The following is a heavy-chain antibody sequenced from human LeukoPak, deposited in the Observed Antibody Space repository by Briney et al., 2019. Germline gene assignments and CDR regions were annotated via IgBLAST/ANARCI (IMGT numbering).Heavy chain of an antibody. CDR2: INHSGTT. J-gene: IGHJ6*04. D-gene: IGHD2-2*01. CDR1: GGSFSDYY. Sequence: SETLSLTCAVYGGSFSDYYWNWIRQPPGKGLEWIGEINHSGTTNYNPSLKSRVTITVDTSKNQFSLRLSAVTAADTAVYHCARGLRLPSRSSPAVPHVWGKGTTVTVSA. CDR3: ARGLRLPSRSSPAVPHV. V-gene: IGHV4-34*01.